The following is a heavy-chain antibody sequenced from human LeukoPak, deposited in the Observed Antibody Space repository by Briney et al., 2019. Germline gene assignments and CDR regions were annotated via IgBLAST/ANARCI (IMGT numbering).Heavy chain of an antibody. CDR2: INPSGGST. Sequence: GASVKVSCKASGYTFTSYYMHWVRQAPGQGLEWMGIINPSGGSTSYAQKFQGRVTMTRDTSTSTVYMELSSLRSEDTAVYYCARAARDDSSGYYFHYWGQGTLVTVSS. CDR1: GYTFTSYY. CDR3: ARAARDDSSGYYFHY. D-gene: IGHD3-22*01. J-gene: IGHJ4*02. V-gene: IGHV1-46*01.